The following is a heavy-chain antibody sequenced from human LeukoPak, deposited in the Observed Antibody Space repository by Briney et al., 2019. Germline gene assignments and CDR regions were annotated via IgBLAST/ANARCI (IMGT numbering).Heavy chain of an antibody. CDR3: ARSGGSRGDAFDI. D-gene: IGHD2-15*01. CDR2: ISSGSLYI. Sequence: GGSLRLSCAASGFTFSSYNMNWVRQAPGKGLGWVSFISSGSLYIYYADSLKGRFTISRDNAKNSLYLQMNSLRADDTAVYYCARSGGSRGDAFDIWGQGTMVTVSS. CDR1: GFTFSSYN. J-gene: IGHJ3*02. V-gene: IGHV3-21*01.